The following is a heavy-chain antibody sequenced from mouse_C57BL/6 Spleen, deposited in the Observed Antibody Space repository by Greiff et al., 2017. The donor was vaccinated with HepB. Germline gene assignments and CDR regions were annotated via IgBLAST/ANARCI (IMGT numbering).Heavy chain of an antibody. V-gene: IGHV5-12*01. CDR3: ARRYYGYDDAMDY. CDR2: ISNGGGST. Sequence: EVKLMESGGGLVQPGGSLKLSCAASGFTFSDYYMYWVRQTPEKRLEWVAYISNGGGSTYYPDTVKGRFTISRDNAKNTLYLQMSRLKSEDTAMYYCARRYYGYDDAMDYWGQGTSVTVSS. CDR1: GFTFSDYY. J-gene: IGHJ4*01. D-gene: IGHD2-2*01.